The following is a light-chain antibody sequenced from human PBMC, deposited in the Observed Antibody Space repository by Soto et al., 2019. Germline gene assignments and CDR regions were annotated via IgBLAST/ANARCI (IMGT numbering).Light chain of an antibody. Sequence: QSVLTQPRSVSGSPGQSVTISCTGTSSDVGGYNYVSWYQQHPGKAPKLMIYDVTKRPSGVPDRFSGSRSGNTASLTISGLQAEDEADYYCCSYAGNYTYVFGTGTKVTLL. J-gene: IGLJ1*01. CDR2: DVT. CDR3: CSYAGNYTYV. CDR1: SSDVGGYNY. V-gene: IGLV2-11*01.